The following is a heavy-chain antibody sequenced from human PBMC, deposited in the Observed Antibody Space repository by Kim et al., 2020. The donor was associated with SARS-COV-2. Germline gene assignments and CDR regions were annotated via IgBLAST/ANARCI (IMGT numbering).Heavy chain of an antibody. D-gene: IGHD3-16*02. CDR3: ARPPQYDYIWGTYRSPLGDAFDI. V-gene: IGHV1-69*06. CDR1: GGTFSSYA. Sequence: SVKVSCKASGGTFSSYAISWVRQAPGQGLEWMGGIIPIFGTANYAQKFQGRVTITADKSTNTAYMELSSLRSEDTAVYYCARPPQYDYIWGTYRSPLGDAFDIWGQGTMVTVSS. CDR2: IIPIFGTA. J-gene: IGHJ3*02.